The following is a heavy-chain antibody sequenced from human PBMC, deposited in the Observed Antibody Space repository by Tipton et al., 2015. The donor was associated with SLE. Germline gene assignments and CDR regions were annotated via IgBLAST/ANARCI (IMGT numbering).Heavy chain of an antibody. CDR2: TYHSGST. CDR1: GYSISSGYY. J-gene: IGHJ5*02. D-gene: IGHD7-27*01. Sequence: TLSLTCTVSGYSISSGYYWGWIRQPPGKGLEWIGSTYHSGSTYYNPSLKSRVTISVDTSKNQFSLKLSSVTAADTAVYYCARDLKGLGTYNWFDPWGQGTLVTVSS. V-gene: IGHV4-38-2*02. CDR3: ARDLKGLGTYNWFDP.